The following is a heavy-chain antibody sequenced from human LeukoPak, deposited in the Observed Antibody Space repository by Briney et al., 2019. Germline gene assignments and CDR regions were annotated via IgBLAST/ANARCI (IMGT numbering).Heavy chain of an antibody. Sequence: PSETLSLTCAVYGGSFSGYYWSWIRQPPGKGLEWIGEINHSGSTNYNPSLKSRVTISVDTSKNQFSLKLSSVTAADTAVYYCARHRPYYYDSSGYSGPYYFDYWGQGTLVTVSS. CDR1: GGSFSGYY. D-gene: IGHD3-22*01. V-gene: IGHV4-34*01. CDR2: INHSGST. J-gene: IGHJ4*02. CDR3: ARHRPYYYDSSGYSGPYYFDY.